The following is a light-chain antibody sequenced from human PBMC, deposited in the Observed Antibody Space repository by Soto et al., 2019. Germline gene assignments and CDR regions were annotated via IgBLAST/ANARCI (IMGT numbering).Light chain of an antibody. V-gene: IGKV3-15*01. CDR3: QQYSYCPPA. CDR2: GAS. J-gene: IGKJ1*01. CDR1: QSVSTN. Sequence: ERVMTQSPATLSVSPGERATLSCRASQSVSTNLAWYQQKPGQAPRLLIFGASARAAGIPARFSGSGSGTEFTLTISSLQSEDSAVYYCQQYSYCPPAFGQGTRAEIK.